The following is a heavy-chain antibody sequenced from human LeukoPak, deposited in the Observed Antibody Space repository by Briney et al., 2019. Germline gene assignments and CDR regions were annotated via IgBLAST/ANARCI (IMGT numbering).Heavy chain of an antibody. CDR3: ARGGFYFGSGSDTGDY. CDR2: INQDGSEK. CDR1: GFTFSTYR. V-gene: IGHV3-7*05. J-gene: IGHJ4*02. Sequence: PGGSLRLSCAASGFTFSTYRMTWVRQAPGKGLEWVASINQDGSEKYSVDSVKGRFAISRDNAKNSLYLQINSLRAEDTAVYYCARGGFYFGSGSDTGDYWGQGTLVTVSS. D-gene: IGHD3-10*01.